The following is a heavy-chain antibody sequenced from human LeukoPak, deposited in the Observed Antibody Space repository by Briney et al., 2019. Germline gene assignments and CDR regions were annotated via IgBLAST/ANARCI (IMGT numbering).Heavy chain of an antibody. CDR3: ARDRVGARGRDYYYYMDV. CDR2: TYYRSKWYN. D-gene: IGHD1-26*01. V-gene: IGHV6-1*01. CDR1: GDSVSSNSAA. J-gene: IGHJ6*03. Sequence: SQTLSLTCAISGDSVSSNSAAWNWIRQSPSRGLEWLGRTYYRSKWYNDYAVTVKSRITINPDTSKNQFSLQLNSVTPEDTAVYYCARDRVGARGRDYYYYMDVWGKGTTVTVSS.